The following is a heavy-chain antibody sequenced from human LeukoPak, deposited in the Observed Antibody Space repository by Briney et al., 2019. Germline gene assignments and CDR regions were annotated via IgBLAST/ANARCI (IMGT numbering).Heavy chain of an antibody. V-gene: IGHV4-39*07. CDR2: IYYSGST. CDR1: GGSISSSSYY. J-gene: IGHJ5*02. Sequence: SETLSLTCTVSGGSISSSSYYWGWIRQPPGKGLEWIGSIYYSGSTYYNPSLKSRVTISVDTSKNQFSLKLSSVTAADTAVYYCARSAHHSRNWFDPWGQGTLVTVSS. CDR3: ARSAHHSRNWFDP.